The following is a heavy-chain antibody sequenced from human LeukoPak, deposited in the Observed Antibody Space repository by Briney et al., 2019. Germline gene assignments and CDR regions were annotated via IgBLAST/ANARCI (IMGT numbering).Heavy chain of an antibody. D-gene: IGHD1-1*01. CDR2: IYYTGTT. V-gene: IGHV4-59*01. J-gene: IGHJ4*02. CDR1: GDSISGYY. CDR3: TKVGTGTVDY. Sequence: LETLSLTCTVSGDSISGYYWGWIRQPPGKGLEWIGYIYYTGTTNYNPSLKSRVTISVDTSKNQFSLKLRSVTAADTAVYYCTKVGTGTVDYWGQGTLVTVSS.